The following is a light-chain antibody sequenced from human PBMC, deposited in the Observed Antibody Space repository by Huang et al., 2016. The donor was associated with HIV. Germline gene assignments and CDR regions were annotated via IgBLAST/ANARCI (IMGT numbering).Light chain of an antibody. V-gene: IGKV1-12*01. CDR2: AAS. CDR3: QQANSFPWT. J-gene: IGKJ1*01. Sequence: DIQMTQSPSSVSASVGDRVTITCRASQGISSWFAWYQQKPGKAPKSLISAASSWQTGVPSRFSSSGSGTDFSLTISSLQPEEFATYYCQQANSFPWTFGQGTRVEIK. CDR1: QGISSW.